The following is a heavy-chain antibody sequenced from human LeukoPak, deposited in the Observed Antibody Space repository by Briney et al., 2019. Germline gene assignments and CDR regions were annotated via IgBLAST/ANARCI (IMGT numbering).Heavy chain of an antibody. CDR1: GFTFSSYA. D-gene: IGHD3-16*01. CDR3: ARPPLGGYYYYGMDV. CDR2: ISYDGSNK. V-gene: IGHV3-30-3*01. Sequence: GGSLRLSCAASGFTFSSYAMHWVRQAPGKGLEWVAVISYDGSNKYYADSVKGRFTISRDNSKNTLYLQMNSLRAEDTAVYYCARPPLGGYYYYGMDVWGQGTTVTVSS. J-gene: IGHJ6*02.